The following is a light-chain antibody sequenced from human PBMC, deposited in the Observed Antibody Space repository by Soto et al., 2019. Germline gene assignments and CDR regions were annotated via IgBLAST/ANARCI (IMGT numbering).Light chain of an antibody. CDR2: EVS. Sequence: QSALTQPPSASGSPGQSVIISCTGTSSDVGGYNYVSWYQQHPGKAPKLMISEVSKRPSGVPDRFSGSKSGNTASLTVSGLQAEDEADYYRSSFAGSNNYVFGAGTKLTVL. CDR3: SSFAGSNNYV. CDR1: SSDVGGYNY. V-gene: IGLV2-8*01. J-gene: IGLJ1*01.